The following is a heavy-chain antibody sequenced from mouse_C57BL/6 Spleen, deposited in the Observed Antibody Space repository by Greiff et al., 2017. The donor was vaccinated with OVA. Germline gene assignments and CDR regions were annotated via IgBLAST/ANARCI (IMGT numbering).Heavy chain of an antibody. V-gene: IGHV5-17*01. CDR2: ISSGSSTI. Sequence: EVMLVESGGGLVKPGGSLKLSCAASGFTFSEYGMHWVRQAPEKGLEWVAYISSGSSTIYYADTVKGRFTISRDNAKNTLFLQMTSLRSEDTAMYYCARTYYDYGYYAMDYWGQGTSVTVSS. J-gene: IGHJ4*01. CDR3: ARTYYDYGYYAMDY. D-gene: IGHD2-4*01. CDR1: GFTFSEYG.